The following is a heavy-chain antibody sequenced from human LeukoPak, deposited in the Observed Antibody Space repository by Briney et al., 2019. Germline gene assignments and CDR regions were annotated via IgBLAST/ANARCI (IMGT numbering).Heavy chain of an antibody. CDR2: ITSSGETT. V-gene: IGHV3-23*01. CDR1: GFTFNIYA. D-gene: IGHD3-22*01. CDR3: ARDRPNYYGANGHYYRRDGDY. Sequence: GGSLRLSCAASGFTFNIYAMSWVRQAPGKGLEWVSSITSSGETTYYVGSVKGQFTISRDNSKNTVYLQMNSLRAEDTAVYYCARDRPNYYGANGHYYRRDGDYWGQGTLVTVSS. J-gene: IGHJ4*02.